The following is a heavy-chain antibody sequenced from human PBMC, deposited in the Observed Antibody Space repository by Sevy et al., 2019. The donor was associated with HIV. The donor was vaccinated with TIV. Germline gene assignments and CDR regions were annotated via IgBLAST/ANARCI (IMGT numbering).Heavy chain of an antibody. CDR3: ARGKSGYGYGLDY. CDR2: IYSDGST. V-gene: IGHV3-66*01. Sequence: GGSLRLSCAASGFPVSSNYMSWVRQAPGKGLEWVSVIYSDGSTYHADPVKGRFTISRDNSKNTLYLQMNSLRVEDTAVYYWARGKSGYGYGLDYWGQGTLVTVSS. D-gene: IGHD5-18*01. J-gene: IGHJ4*02. CDR1: GFPVSSNY.